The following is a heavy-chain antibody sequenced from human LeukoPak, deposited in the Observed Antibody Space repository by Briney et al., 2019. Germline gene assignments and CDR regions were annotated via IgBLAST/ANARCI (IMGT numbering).Heavy chain of an antibody. CDR2: ISSGSSYI. CDR1: GFTFSSYS. J-gene: IGHJ4*02. D-gene: IGHD2-15*01. CDR3: AKYCSGGNCYSGLY. V-gene: IGHV3-21*04. Sequence: PGRSLRLSCAASGFTFSSYSMNWVRQAPGKGLEWVSSISSGSSYIYYADSVKGRFTISRDNAKNSLYLQMNSLRAEDTAVYYCAKYCSGGNCYSGLYWGQGTLVTVSS.